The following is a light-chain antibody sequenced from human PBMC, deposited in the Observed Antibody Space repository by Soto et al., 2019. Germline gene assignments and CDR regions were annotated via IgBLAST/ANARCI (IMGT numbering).Light chain of an antibody. CDR3: QQYNNWPPT. J-gene: IGKJ5*01. Sequence: EIVMTQSPATLSVSPGERATLSCRASQSVSSNLAWYQQKPGQAPRFLIYGASTRATGIPARFSGSRSGTEFTLTISSLQSEDFAVYYCQQYNNWPPTFGQGTRLEIK. CDR2: GAS. V-gene: IGKV3-15*01. CDR1: QSVSSN.